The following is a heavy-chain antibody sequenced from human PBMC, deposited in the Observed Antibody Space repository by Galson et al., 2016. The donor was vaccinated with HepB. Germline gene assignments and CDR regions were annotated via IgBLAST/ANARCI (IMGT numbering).Heavy chain of an antibody. CDR2: DSMDGSSK. CDR1: GFTFSGYG. V-gene: IGHV3-30*03. CDR3: ARRHEYCPPVGCSVDY. J-gene: IGHJ4*02. Sequence: SLRLSCAASGFTFSGYGMHWVRQAPGKGLEWVAADSMDGSSKLYADPVKGRFTISRDNSNNMLFLQMSSLTEDDTAVYYCARRHEYCPPVGCSVDYWGQGTLVSVSS. D-gene: IGHD2/OR15-2a*01.